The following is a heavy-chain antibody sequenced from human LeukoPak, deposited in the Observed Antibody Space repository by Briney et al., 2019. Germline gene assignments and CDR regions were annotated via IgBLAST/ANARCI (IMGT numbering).Heavy chain of an antibody. Sequence: GGSLRLSCAASALIFSSYGMHGVRQAPGKGLEWVAVISYDGSNKYYADSVKGRFTISRDNSKNTLYPQLNSLRAEDRAVYYCAKVGTAMAYFDYWGQGTLVTVSS. CDR2: ISYDGSNK. J-gene: IGHJ4*02. CDR1: ALIFSSYG. D-gene: IGHD5-18*01. CDR3: AKVGTAMAYFDY. V-gene: IGHV3-30*18.